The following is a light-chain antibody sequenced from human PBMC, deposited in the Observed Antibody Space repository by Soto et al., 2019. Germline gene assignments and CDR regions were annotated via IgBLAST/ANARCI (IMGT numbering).Light chain of an antibody. CDR1: QSVSSS. CDR3: QDHNKWPLS. CDR2: GAS. J-gene: IGKJ4*01. Sequence: EIVMTQSPATLSVSPGERATLSCWASQSVSSSLAWYQQKPGQAPRLLIYGASTRATGIPARFSGSGSGTVFTFNISSLQSEDLGVYFCQDHNKWPLSFGGGTKV. V-gene: IGKV3-15*01.